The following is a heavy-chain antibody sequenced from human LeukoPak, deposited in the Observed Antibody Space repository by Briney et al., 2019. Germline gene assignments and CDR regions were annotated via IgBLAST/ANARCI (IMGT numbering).Heavy chain of an antibody. D-gene: IGHD3-22*01. CDR1: GYSFTSYW. V-gene: IGHV5-51*01. CDR2: IYPGDSDT. Sequence: PGESLKISCKGSGYSFTSYWIGWVRQMPGKGLEWMGIIYPGDSDTRYSPSFQGQVTISADKSISTAYLQWSSLKASDTAMYYCAIPLDYYDSSGFITDYWGQGTLVTVSS. CDR3: AIPLDYYDSSGFITDY. J-gene: IGHJ4*02.